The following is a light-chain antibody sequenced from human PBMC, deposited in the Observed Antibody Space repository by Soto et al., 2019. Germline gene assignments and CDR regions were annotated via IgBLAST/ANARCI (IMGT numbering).Light chain of an antibody. J-gene: IGLJ2*01. V-gene: IGLV1-40*01. CDR3: QSYDSSLSVLV. Sequence: QPVLTQPPSVSGAPGQRVTISCTGSSSNIGAGYDVHWYQHLPKAAPKLLIYGNTNRPSGVPDRFAGSKSGTSASLAIIGLQADDEADYYCQSYDSSLSVLVFGGGTKVTVL. CDR1: SSNIGAGYD. CDR2: GNT.